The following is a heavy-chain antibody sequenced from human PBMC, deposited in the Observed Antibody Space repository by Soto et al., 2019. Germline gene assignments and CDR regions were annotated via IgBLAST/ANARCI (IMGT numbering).Heavy chain of an antibody. Sequence: PSECMALTCAVYGGSFSVSYWGWFRKPEGKGLEWIGEINHSGSTNYNPSLKSRVTISGDTSTNQFSLKLSCVTAADTAVYYCARGLGGDGGYYRRRGTTAFAIWGKGTMVTVS. CDR1: GGSFSVSY. CDR2: INHSGST. V-gene: IGHV4-34*01. D-gene: IGHD6-19*01. CDR3: ARGLGGDGGYYRRRGTTAFAI. J-gene: IGHJ3*02.